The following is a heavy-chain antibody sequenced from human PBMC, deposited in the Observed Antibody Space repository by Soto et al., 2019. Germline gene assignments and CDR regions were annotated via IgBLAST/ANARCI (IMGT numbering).Heavy chain of an antibody. CDR2: VSHDGRNT. V-gene: IGHV3-30*18. J-gene: IGHJ4*02. CDR3: AKGGRQWVVTYDVNS. Sequence: VQLVESGGGVVQPGRSLRLSCAASGFTFSDYAMHWVRQAPGKGLEWVAVVSHDGRNTHYADSVKGRFTISRDSSKNPVSLEFSSRRAEDTAVYYCAKGGRQWVVTYDVNSWGEGALVTVSS. CDR1: GFTFSDYA. D-gene: IGHD6-19*01.